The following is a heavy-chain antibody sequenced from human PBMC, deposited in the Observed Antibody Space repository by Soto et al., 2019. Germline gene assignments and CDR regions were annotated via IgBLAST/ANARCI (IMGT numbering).Heavy chain of an antibody. V-gene: IGHV3-23*01. CDR1: GFTFSNYG. J-gene: IGHJ6*02. CDR3: AKDRAAAGTSYHYGMDV. Sequence: EVQLLESGGGLVQPGGSLRLSCAASGFTFSNYGMSWVRQAPGKGLEWVSGISGAGGSTYYADSVKGRFTISRDNSKNTLYLQMNSLRAEDTAVYYCAKDRAAAGTSYHYGMDVWGQGTTVTVSS. D-gene: IGHD6-13*01. CDR2: ISGAGGST.